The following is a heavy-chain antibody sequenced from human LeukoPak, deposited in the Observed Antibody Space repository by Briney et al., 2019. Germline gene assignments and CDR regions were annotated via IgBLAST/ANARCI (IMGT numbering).Heavy chain of an antibody. V-gene: IGHV3-7*01. CDR1: GFTFNTYW. Sequence: PGGSLRLSCAASGFTFNTYWMAWVRQAPGKGLEWVDSIKQDGTEKYYVDSVKGRFTISKDNAKNSLYLQMNSLRAEDTAMYYCAREDHSNYNFWGQGTLVTVSS. J-gene: IGHJ4*02. CDR2: IKQDGTEK. D-gene: IGHD4-11*01. CDR3: AREDHSNYNF.